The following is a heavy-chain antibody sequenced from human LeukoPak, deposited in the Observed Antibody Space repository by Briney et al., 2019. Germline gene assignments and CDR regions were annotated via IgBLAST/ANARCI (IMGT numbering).Heavy chain of an antibody. CDR1: GFTFSDYS. CDR2: ISGGSTYI. CDR3: ARDFHSGSGTHFDS. D-gene: IGHD3-10*01. V-gene: IGHV3-21*03. J-gene: IGHJ4*02. Sequence: PAGSLRLSRAASGFTFSDYSINWVRQAPGKGLEWVASISGGSTYIYYADSVKGRFTISRDNAKNSLHLQMNSLRAEDAAVYYCARDFHSGSGTHFDSWGQGTLVTVSS.